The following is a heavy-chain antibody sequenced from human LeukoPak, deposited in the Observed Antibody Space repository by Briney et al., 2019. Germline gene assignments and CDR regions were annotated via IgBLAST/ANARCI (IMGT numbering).Heavy chain of an antibody. CDR2: MSAYNGNT. D-gene: IGHD2-2*01. J-gene: IGHJ5*02. Sequence: GASVKVSCKASGYAFTNYGLSWVRQAPGQGLQWVGWMSAYNGNTNYAQKLRDRVTLTMDRSTSTAYMELRSLRSDDTAVYYCAKDGEYQLLSLNNYGDRNWFDPWGQGTLVTVSS. V-gene: IGHV1-18*01. CDR1: GYAFTNYG. CDR3: AKDGEYQLLSLNNYGDRNWFDP.